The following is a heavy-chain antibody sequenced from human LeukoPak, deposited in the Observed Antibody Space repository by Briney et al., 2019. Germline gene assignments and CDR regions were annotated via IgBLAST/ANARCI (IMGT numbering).Heavy chain of an antibody. V-gene: IGHV3-23*01. Sequence: PGGSLRLSCAASGFTFSSYAMHWVRQAPGKGLEWVAGVSDSGGSTNYADSVKGRFTISRDNAKNTLYLQMNSLRAEDTAVYFCAKRGVVIRAVIIVGFHKEAYYFDYWGQGALVTVSS. CDR1: GFTFSSYA. CDR3: AKRGVVIRAVIIVGFHKEAYYFDY. D-gene: IGHD3-10*01. J-gene: IGHJ4*02. CDR2: VSDSGGST.